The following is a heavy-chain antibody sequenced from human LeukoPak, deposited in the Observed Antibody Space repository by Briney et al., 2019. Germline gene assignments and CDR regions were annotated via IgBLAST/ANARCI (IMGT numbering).Heavy chain of an antibody. J-gene: IGHJ5*02. D-gene: IGHD1-26*01. CDR3: ARDVGIVGASSWFDP. CDR2: IYYSGNT. CDR1: GGSISSYY. V-gene: IGHV4-59*01. Sequence: PSETLSLTCTVSGGSISSYYWSWIRQPPGKGLEWIGYIYYSGNTNYTPSLKSRVTISVDTSKNQFSLKLSSVTAADTAVYYCARDVGIVGASSWFDPWGQGTLVTVSS.